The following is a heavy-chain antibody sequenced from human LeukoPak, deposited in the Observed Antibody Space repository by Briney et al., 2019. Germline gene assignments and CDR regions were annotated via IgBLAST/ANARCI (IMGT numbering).Heavy chain of an antibody. V-gene: IGHV4-59*01. Sequence: PSGTLSLTCTVSGGSISSYYWSWIRQPPGKGLEWIGYIYYSGSTNYNPSLKSRVTISVDTSKNQFSLKLSSVTAADTAVYYCARTSYVYYGMDVWGQGTTVTVSS. D-gene: IGHD1-26*01. CDR2: IYYSGST. CDR1: GGSISSYY. CDR3: ARTSYVYYGMDV. J-gene: IGHJ6*02.